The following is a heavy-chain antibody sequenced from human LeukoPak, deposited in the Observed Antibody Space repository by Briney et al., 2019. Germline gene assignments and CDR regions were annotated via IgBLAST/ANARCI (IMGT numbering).Heavy chain of an antibody. CDR2: ISYDGSNK. CDR1: GFTFSSYA. Sequence: GGPLRLSCAASGFTFSSYAMHWVRQAPGKGLEWVAVISYDGSNKYYADSVKGRFTISRDNSKNTLYLQMNSLRAEDTAVYYCAKDQPPYYYDSSGYDAFDIWGQGTMVTVSS. D-gene: IGHD3-22*01. J-gene: IGHJ3*02. V-gene: IGHV3-30-3*01. CDR3: AKDQPPYYYDSSGYDAFDI.